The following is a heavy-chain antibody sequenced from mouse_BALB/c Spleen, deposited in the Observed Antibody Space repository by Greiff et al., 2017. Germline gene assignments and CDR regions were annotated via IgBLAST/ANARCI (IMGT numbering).Heavy chain of an antibody. CDR1: GFSLTSYD. CDR2: IWTGGGT. J-gene: IGHJ4*01. V-gene: IGHV2-9-2*01. Sequence: QVQLQQSGPGLVAPSQSLSITCTVSGFSLTSYDISWIRQPPGKGLEWLGVIWTGGGTNYNSAFMSRLSISKDNSKSQVFLKMNSLQTDDTAIYYCVREDYRYDDAMDYWGQGTSVTVSS. CDR3: VREDYRYDDAMDY. D-gene: IGHD2-14*01.